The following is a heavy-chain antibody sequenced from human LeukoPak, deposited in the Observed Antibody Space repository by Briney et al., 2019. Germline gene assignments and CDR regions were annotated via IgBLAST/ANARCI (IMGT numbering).Heavy chain of an antibody. CDR3: ARGGKIVVVPAAIIWFDP. Sequence: ASVKVSCKASGYTFTGYYMHWVRQAPGQGLEWMGIINPSGGSTSYAQKFQGRVTITRDTSASTAYMELSSLRSEDTAVYYCARGGKIVVVPAAIIWFDPWGQGTLVTVSS. CDR2: INPSGGST. V-gene: IGHV1-46*01. D-gene: IGHD2-2*01. J-gene: IGHJ5*02. CDR1: GYTFTGYY.